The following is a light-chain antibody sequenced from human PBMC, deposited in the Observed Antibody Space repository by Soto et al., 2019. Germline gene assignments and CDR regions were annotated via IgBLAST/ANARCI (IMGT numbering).Light chain of an antibody. CDR1: LSDVGGQNR. CDR2: DVN. CDR3: SSYTGTNVI. V-gene: IGLV2-8*01. J-gene: IGLJ2*01. Sequence: QSALTQPPSASGSPGQSVTISCTGTLSDVGGQNRVSWYRQDPGKAPKLMFYDVNRRPSGVPDRFSGSKSGNTASLTVSGLQAEDEANYYCSSYTGTNVIFGGGTKLTVL.